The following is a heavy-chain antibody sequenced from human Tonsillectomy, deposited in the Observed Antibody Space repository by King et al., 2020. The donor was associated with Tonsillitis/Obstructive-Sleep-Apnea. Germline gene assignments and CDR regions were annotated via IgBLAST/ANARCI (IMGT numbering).Heavy chain of an antibody. CDR1: GGSFSGYY. D-gene: IGHD3-22*01. Sequence: HVQLQQWGAGLLKPSETLSLTCAVYGGSFSGYYWSWIRQPPGKGLEWIGEINHSGSTNYNPSLKSRVTISVDTSKNQFSLKLSSVTAADTAVYYCASAVGPDYYDSSGYYPYWGQGTLVTVSS. V-gene: IGHV4-34*01. CDR2: INHSGST. J-gene: IGHJ4*02. CDR3: ASAVGPDYYDSSGYYPY.